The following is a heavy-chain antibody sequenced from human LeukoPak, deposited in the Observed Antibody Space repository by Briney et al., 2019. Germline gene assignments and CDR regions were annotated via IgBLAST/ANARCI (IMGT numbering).Heavy chain of an antibody. J-gene: IGHJ6*02. CDR2: ISGTGGTT. CDR3: ARQYCSTTNCQGNLDV. V-gene: IGHV3-23*01. D-gene: IGHD2-2*01. Sequence: GGSLTLSCAPSASTFSNYAMRCVRQAPGRGLECVSAISGTGGTTYYPHSVKRRFTISRDNAKKSLYLQMNRLRVEDTAVYYCARQYCSTTNCQGNLDVWGQGATVTVSS. CDR1: ASTFSNYA.